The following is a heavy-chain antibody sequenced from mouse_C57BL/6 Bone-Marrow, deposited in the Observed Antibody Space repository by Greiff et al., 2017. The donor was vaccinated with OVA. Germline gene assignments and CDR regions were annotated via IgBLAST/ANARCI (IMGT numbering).Heavy chain of an antibody. CDR1: GYTFTSYG. Sequence: VKLVESGAELARPGASVKLSCKASGYTFTSYGISWVKQRTGQGLEWIGEIYPRSGNTYYNEKFKGKATLTADKSSSTAYMELRSLTSEDSAVYFCARQRANSFAYWGQGTLVTVSA. V-gene: IGHV1-81*01. CDR3: ARQRANSFAY. J-gene: IGHJ3*01. D-gene: IGHD3-3*01. CDR2: IYPRSGNT.